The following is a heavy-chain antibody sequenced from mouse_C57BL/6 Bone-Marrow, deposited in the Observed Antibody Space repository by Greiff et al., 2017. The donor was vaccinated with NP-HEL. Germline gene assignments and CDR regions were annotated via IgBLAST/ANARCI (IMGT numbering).Heavy chain of an antibody. CDR1: GFTFSSYA. CDR2: ISDGGSYT. D-gene: IGHD1-1*01. J-gene: IGHJ3*01. V-gene: IGHV5-4*03. Sequence: EVMLVESGGGLVKPGGSLKLSCAASGFTFSSYAMSWVRQTPEKRLEWVATISDGGSYTYYPDNVKGRFTISRDNAKNNLYLQMSHLKSEDTAMYYCARGSSPAWFAYWGQGTLVTVSA. CDR3: ARGSSPAWFAY.